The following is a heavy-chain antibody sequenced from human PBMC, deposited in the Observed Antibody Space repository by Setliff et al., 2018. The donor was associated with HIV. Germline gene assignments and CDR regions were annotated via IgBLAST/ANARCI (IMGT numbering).Heavy chain of an antibody. J-gene: IGHJ4*02. CDR3: ASRWGSYYDTNGHPFDY. CDR1: GYSISSGYY. V-gene: IGHV4-38-2*01. CDR2: INHSGST. Sequence: PSETLSLTCGVSGYSISSGYYWSWIRQPPGKGLEWIGEINHSGSTNYNPSLKSRVTISVDTSEDHFSLRLSSVTAADTAVYYCASRWGSYYDTNGHPFDYWGQGTLVTVSS. D-gene: IGHD3-22*01.